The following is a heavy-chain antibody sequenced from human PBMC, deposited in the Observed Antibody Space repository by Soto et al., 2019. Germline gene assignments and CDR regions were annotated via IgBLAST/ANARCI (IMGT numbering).Heavy chain of an antibody. Sequence: QVHLVESGGGVVQPGRSLRLSCAASGFTFSNFAMQWVRQAPGKGLEWVALISYDGTYKYYADSVKGRFTISRDDSKNTLDPEVKSLEPGDTGGQYRAGLGEYCSSTSCPPGIWGQGALVTVSS. D-gene: IGHD2-2*01. CDR1: GFTFSNFA. CDR2: ISYDGTYK. J-gene: IGHJ3*02. CDR3: AGLGEYCSSTSCPPGI. V-gene: IGHV3-30-3*01.